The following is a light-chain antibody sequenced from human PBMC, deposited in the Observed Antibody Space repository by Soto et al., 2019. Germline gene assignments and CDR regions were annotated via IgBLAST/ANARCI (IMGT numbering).Light chain of an antibody. Sequence: DIQMTQSPSTLSASVGDRVTITCRASQSLNSLLAWYQQKPGRAPKLLIYDASTLESGVPQRFSDSGSGTEFTLTISSLQTDDFSTYYCQQYHSYWTFGQGTKVDI. CDR3: QQYHSYWT. V-gene: IGKV1-5*01. CDR1: QSLNSL. J-gene: IGKJ1*01. CDR2: DAS.